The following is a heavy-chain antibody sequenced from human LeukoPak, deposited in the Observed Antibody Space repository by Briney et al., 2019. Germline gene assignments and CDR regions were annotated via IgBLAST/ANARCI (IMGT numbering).Heavy chain of an antibody. CDR3: ARGWGSQIDH. V-gene: IGHV3-48*01. CDR1: GFTFSSYS. CDR2: ISSSSSTI. Sequence: PGGSLRLSCAASGFTFSSYSMNWVRQAPGKGLEWVSYISSSSSTIYYADSVKGRFTISRDNAKNSLYLQMNSLRAEDTAVYYCARGWGSQIDHWGQGTLVTVSS. J-gene: IGHJ4*02. D-gene: IGHD3-16*01.